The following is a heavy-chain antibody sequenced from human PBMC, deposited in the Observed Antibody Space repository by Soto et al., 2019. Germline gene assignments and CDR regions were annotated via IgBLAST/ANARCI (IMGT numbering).Heavy chain of an antibody. Sequence: PGGSLRLSCAASGFTFSSYSMNWVRQAPGKGLEWVSYISSSSSTIYYADSVKGRFTISRDNAKNSLYLQMNSLRAEDTAVYYCARVLFPRIFDYWGQGTLVTVSS. CDR3: ARVLFPRIFDY. V-gene: IGHV3-48*01. CDR1: GFTFSSYS. CDR2: ISSSSSTI. D-gene: IGHD2-21*01. J-gene: IGHJ4*02.